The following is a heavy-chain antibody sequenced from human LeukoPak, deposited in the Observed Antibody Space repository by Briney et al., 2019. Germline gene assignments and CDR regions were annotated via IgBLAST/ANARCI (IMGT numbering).Heavy chain of an antibody. CDR1: GVGFRSCA. CDR3: AKDRGTIFGVVYYFDY. V-gene: IGHV3-23*01. Sequence: GVLLGLSGAERGVGFRSCAMWWVRQAPGKGLEWVSAFSGSGGSTYYADSVKGRFTISRDNSKNTLYLQMNSLRAEDTAVYYCAKDRGTIFGVVYYFDYWGQGTLVTVSS. CDR2: FSGSGGST. D-gene: IGHD3-3*01. J-gene: IGHJ4*02.